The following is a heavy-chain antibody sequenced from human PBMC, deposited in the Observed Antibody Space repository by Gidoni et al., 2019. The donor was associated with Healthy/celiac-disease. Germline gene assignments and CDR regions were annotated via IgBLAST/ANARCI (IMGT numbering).Heavy chain of an antibody. CDR1: GLTFSDYY. J-gene: IGHJ4*02. Sequence: QVQLVESGGGLVKPGGSLRLSCAASGLTFSDYYMSWIRQAPGKGLEWVSYISSSSSYTNYADSVKGRFTISRDNAKNSLYLQMNSLRAEDTAVYYCAREGEMATSDYWGQGTLVTVSS. V-gene: IGHV3-11*06. CDR3: AREGEMATSDY. D-gene: IGHD5-12*01. CDR2: ISSSSSYT.